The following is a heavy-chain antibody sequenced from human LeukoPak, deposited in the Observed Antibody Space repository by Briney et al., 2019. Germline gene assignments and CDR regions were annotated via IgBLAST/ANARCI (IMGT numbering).Heavy chain of an antibody. CDR1: GYSFTSYW. D-gene: IGHD5-18*01. CDR3: ARHSYGDY. V-gene: IGHV5-51*01. Sequence: GESLKISCQGSGYSFTSYWIAWVRQMPGKGLEWMGIIYPGDSDTRYSPSFQGQVTISVDKSISTAYLQWNSLKASDTAMYYCARHSYGDYWGQGTLVTVSS. CDR2: IYPGDSDT. J-gene: IGHJ4*02.